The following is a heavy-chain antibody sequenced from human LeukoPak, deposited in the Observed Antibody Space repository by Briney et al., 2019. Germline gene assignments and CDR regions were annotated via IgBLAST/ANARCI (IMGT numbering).Heavy chain of an antibody. CDR2: FDPEDGET. CDR1: GYTLTELS. D-gene: IGHD3-10*01. J-gene: IGHJ6*04. V-gene: IGHV1-24*01. Sequence: ASVKVSCKVSGYTLTELSMHWVRQAPGKGLEWMGGFDPEDGETVYAQKFQGRVTMTEDTSTDTAYMELSSLRSEDTAVYYCATDQRGAGLGFRYGSGSYNGLDVWGKGTTVTVSS. CDR3: ATDQRGAGLGFRYGSGSYNGLDV.